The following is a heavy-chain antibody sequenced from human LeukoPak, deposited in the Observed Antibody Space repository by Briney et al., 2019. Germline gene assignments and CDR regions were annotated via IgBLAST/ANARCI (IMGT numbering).Heavy chain of an antibody. CDR3: ASSIGLYGTSGYDH. D-gene: IGHD6-6*01. CDR2: INPGESDI. J-gene: IGHJ4*02. V-gene: IGHV5-51*01. Sequence: GESLKISCTGSGYSFPTYWIGWVRQMPGKGLEWMGLINPGESDIRYRPSFQGQVTISADKSINTAYLQWSSLKASDSAMYYCASSIGLYGTSGYDHWGQGTLVTVSS. CDR1: GYSFPTYW.